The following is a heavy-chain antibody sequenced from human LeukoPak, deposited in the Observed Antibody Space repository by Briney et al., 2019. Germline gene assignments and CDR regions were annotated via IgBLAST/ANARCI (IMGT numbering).Heavy chain of an antibody. CDR3: ASWAGGNEPIASFDY. CDR1: GYTFTGYY. V-gene: IGHV1-2*02. D-gene: IGHD1-14*01. Sequence: ASVKVSCKTSGYTFTGYYMHWMRQAPGQGLEWMGWINLNSGGTYYAQKFQGRVIMTRDTSTSTAYMELNRLRFDDTAVYYCASWAGGNEPIASFDYWGQGTLVTVSS. CDR2: INLNSGGT. J-gene: IGHJ4*02.